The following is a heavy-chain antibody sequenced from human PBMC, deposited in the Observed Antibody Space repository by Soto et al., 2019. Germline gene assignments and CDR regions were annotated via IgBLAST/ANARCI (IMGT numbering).Heavy chain of an antibody. J-gene: IGHJ6*02. CDR1: GFTFSSYG. CDR3: AKGDGMDV. Sequence: QVQLVESGGGVVQPGRSLRLSCAASGFTFSSYGMHWVRQAPGKGLEWVAVISYDGSNKYYADSVKGRFTISRDNSKNXLYLQMNSLRAEDTAVYYCAKGDGMDVWGQGTTVTVSS. CDR2: ISYDGSNK. V-gene: IGHV3-30*18.